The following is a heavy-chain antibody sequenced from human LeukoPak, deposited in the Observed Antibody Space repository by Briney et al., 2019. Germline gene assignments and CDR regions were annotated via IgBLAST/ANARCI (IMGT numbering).Heavy chain of an antibody. J-gene: IGHJ4*02. CDR1: GFTFITYA. D-gene: IGHD2-15*01. CDR2: LSESDGTT. Sequence: GGSLRLSCAASGFTFITYAMSWVRQAPGKGLEWLSRLSESDGTTHYADSVQGRFTISRDNSENTLFLQMISLRVDDTAVYYYAKGGWLDNWGQGTLVTVSS. CDR3: AKGGWLDN. V-gene: IGHV3-23*01.